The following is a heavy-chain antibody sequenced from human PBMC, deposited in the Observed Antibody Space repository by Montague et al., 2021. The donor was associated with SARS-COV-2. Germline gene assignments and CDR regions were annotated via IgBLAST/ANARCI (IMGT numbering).Heavy chain of an antibody. J-gene: IGHJ3*02. V-gene: IGHV4-59*11. Sequence: SETLSLTCTVSGASISNHYWCWIRQPPPTGMEWIGYIPVCANTRYNTYLSRPVPITADTPKNQISLRLSLVTAAATATYYYSSISRNSGFVGVFDIWGQGTLVTVSS. D-gene: IGHD3-22*01. CDR1: GASISNHY. CDR2: IPVCANT. CDR3: SSISRNSGFVGVFDI.